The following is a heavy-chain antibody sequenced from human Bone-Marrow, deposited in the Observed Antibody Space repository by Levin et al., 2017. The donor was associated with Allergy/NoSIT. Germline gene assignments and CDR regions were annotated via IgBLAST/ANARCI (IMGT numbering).Heavy chain of an antibody. CDR2: ISYDGSNK. Sequence: PGGSLRLSCAASGFTFSSYAMHWVRQTPGKGLEWVAVISYDGSNKYYADSVTGRFTISRDNSKNTLYLQMNSLRIEDTAVYSCARQGTLHCSVGSCLRSWYFDLWGRGTLVTVSS. D-gene: IGHD2-15*01. CDR1: GFTFSSYA. V-gene: IGHV3-30*04. J-gene: IGHJ2*01. CDR3: ARQGTLHCSVGSCLRSWYFDL.